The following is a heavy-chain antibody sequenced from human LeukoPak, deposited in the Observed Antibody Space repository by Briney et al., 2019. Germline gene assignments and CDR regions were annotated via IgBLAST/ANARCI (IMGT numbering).Heavy chain of an antibody. CDR1: GYSISSGYY. CDR3: AKERRVVRDNFDY. V-gene: IGHV4-38-2*02. CDR2: IYHSGST. J-gene: IGHJ4*02. Sequence: SETLSLTCTVTGYSISSGYYWGWIRQPPGKGLEWIGSIYHSGSTYYNPSLKSRVTISVDTSKNQFSLKLSSVTAADTAVYYCAKERRVVRDNFDYWGQGTLVTVSS. D-gene: IGHD3-10*01.